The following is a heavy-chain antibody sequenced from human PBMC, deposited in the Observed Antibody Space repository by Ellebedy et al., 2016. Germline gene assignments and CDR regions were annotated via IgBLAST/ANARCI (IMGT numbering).Heavy chain of an antibody. D-gene: IGHD2-21*02. J-gene: IGHJ4*02. Sequence: GESLKISCAASGFTFSYYAMHWVRQAPGKGLEWVAVIWFDGTNKYYADSVKGRFTISRDNSKSTLYLQMNSLRAEDSAVYYCTNERQWGLYYFESWGQGTLVTVSS. CDR1: GFTFSYYA. CDR3: TNERQWGLYYFES. CDR2: IWFDGTNK. V-gene: IGHV3-30*02.